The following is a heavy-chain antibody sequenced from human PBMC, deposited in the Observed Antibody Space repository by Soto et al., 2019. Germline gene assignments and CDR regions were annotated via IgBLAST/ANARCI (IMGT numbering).Heavy chain of an antibody. CDR2: ISSSSSTI. V-gene: IGHV3-48*01. Sequence: GGSLRLSCAASGFTFIRYSMNWVRQAPGKGLEWVSYISSSSSTIHYADSVKGRFTISRDNAKNSLYLQMNSLRAEDTAVYYCAEASSASSPFDYWGQGTLVTVSS. CDR1: GFTFIRYS. J-gene: IGHJ4*02. D-gene: IGHD6-19*01. CDR3: AEASSASSPFDY.